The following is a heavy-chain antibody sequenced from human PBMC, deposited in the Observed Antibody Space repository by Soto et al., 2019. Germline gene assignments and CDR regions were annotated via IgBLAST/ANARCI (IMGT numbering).Heavy chain of an antibody. CDR3: ARDGHIVVVPAGEGWFDP. V-gene: IGHV1-2*02. CDR2: INPNSGGT. D-gene: IGHD2-2*01. J-gene: IGHJ5*02. CDR1: GYTFTGYY. Sequence: QVQLVQSGAEVKKPGASVKVSCKASGYTFTGYYMHWVRQAPGQGLEWMGWINPNSGGTNYAQKFQGRVTMTRDTSISTAYMELSRLRSDDTAVYYCARDGHIVVVPAGEGWFDPWGQGTLVTVSS.